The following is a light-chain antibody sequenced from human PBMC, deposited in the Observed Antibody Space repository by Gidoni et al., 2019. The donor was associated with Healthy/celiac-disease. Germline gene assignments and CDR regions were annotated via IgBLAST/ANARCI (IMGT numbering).Light chain of an antibody. Sequence: EIVLTQSPGTLSLSPGERATLSCRASQSVSSSYLAWYQQKPGQAPRLLIYGASSRATGIPDRFSGSGSGTDFTLTISRLEPEDFAVYYCQRYGSSPTFXXXTKVEIK. CDR2: GAS. V-gene: IGKV3-20*01. CDR1: QSVSSSY. J-gene: IGKJ1*01. CDR3: QRYGSSPT.